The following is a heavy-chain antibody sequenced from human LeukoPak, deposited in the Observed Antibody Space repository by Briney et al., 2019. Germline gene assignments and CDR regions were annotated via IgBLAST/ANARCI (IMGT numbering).Heavy chain of an antibody. CDR3: ERVATVTSNWFDP. CDR2: ISSSSSYI. D-gene: IGHD4-17*01. J-gene: IGHJ5*02. V-gene: IGHV3-21*01. CDR1: GFTFSSYS. Sequence: GGSLRLSCAASGFTFSSYSMNWVRQAPGKGLEWVSSISSSSSYIYYADSVKGRFTISRDNAKNSLYLQMNSLRAEDTAVYYCERVATVTSNWFDPWGQGTLVTVSS.